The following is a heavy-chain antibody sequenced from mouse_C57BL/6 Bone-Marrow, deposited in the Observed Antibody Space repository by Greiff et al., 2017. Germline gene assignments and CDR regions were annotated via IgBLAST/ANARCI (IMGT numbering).Heavy chain of an antibody. D-gene: IGHD1-1*01. CDR1: GYTFTSYW. Sequence: QVQLQQPGAELVKPGASVKLSCKASGYTFTSYWMQWVKQRPGQGLEWIGEIDPSDSYTNYNQKFKGKATLTVDTSSSTAYMQLSSLTSEDTAVYYCARDLGPIYYYGYYYARDYWGQGTSVTVSS. J-gene: IGHJ4*01. CDR3: ARDLGPIYYYGYYYARDY. V-gene: IGHV1-50*01. CDR2: IDPSDSYT.